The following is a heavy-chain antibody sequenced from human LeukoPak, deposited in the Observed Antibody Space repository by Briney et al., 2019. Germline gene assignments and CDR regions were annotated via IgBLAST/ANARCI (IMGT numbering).Heavy chain of an antibody. Sequence: SETLSLTCTVSGGSISSYYWSWIRQPPGKGLEWIGYIYYSGSTNYNPSLKSRVTISVDTSKNQFSLKLSSVTAADTAVYYCARLKDFWSGYYGDYYYYYMGVWGKGTTVTVSS. J-gene: IGHJ6*03. CDR3: ARLKDFWSGYYGDYYYYYMGV. CDR2: IYYSGST. V-gene: IGHV4-59*08. D-gene: IGHD3-3*01. CDR1: GGSISSYY.